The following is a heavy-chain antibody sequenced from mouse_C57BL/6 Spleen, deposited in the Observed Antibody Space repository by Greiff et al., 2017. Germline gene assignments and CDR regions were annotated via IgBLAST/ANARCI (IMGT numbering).Heavy chain of an antibody. D-gene: IGHD2-4*01. CDR1: GYSITSGYD. CDR2: ISYSGST. V-gene: IGHV3-1*01. J-gene: IGHJ3*01. Sequence: EVQGVESGPGMVKPSQSLSLTCTVTGYSITSGYDWHWIRHFPGNKLEWMGYISYSGSTNSNPSLKSRISITHDTSKNHFFLKLNSVTTEDTATYYCARGNYYDYDEGLAYWGQGTLVTVSA. CDR3: ARGNYYDYDEGLAY.